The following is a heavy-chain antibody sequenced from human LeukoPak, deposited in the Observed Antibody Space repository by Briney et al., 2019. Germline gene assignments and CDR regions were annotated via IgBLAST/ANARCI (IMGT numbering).Heavy chain of an antibody. Sequence: PSETLSLTCTVSGGSIGSSSYYWGWIRQPPGKGLEWIGSIYYSGSTYYNPSLKSRVTISVDTSKNQFSLKLSSVTAADTAVYYCARPYGGSVFDYWGQGTLVTVSS. J-gene: IGHJ4*02. CDR2: IYYSGST. V-gene: IGHV4-39*01. D-gene: IGHD4/OR15-4a*01. CDR1: GGSIGSSSYY. CDR3: ARPYGGSVFDY.